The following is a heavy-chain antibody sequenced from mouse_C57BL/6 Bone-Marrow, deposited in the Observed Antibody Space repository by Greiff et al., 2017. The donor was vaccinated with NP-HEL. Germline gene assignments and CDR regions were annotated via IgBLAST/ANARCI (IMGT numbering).Heavy chain of an antibody. J-gene: IGHJ2*01. CDR3: ARRDDYDVPFDY. V-gene: IGHV5-17*01. CDR1: GFTFSDYG. Sequence: EVHLVESGGGLVKPGGSLKLSCAASGFTFSDYGMHWVRQAPEKGLEWVAYISSGSSTIYYADTVKGRFTISRDNAKNTLFLQMTSLRSEDTAMYYCARRDDYDVPFDYWGQGTTLTVSS. CDR2: ISSGSSTI. D-gene: IGHD2-4*01.